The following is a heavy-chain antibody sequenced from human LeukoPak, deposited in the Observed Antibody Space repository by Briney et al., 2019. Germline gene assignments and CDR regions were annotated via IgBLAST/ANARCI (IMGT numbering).Heavy chain of an antibody. J-gene: IGHJ6*03. V-gene: IGHV3-11*04. CDR3: ARNGLWFGELVYYYYYMDV. Sequence: PGGSLRLSCAPPGFTFSVYYMSWIRQAPGKGVEWGSYISSSGSTIYYADSVKGRFTISRDNDKNSLYLQMNSLRAEDTAVYYCARNGLWFGELVYYYYYMDVWGKGTTVTVSS. CDR1: GFTFSVYY. CDR2: ISSSGSTI. D-gene: IGHD3-10*01.